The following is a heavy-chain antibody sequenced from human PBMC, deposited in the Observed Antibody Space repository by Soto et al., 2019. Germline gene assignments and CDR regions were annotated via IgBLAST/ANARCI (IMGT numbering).Heavy chain of an antibody. J-gene: IGHJ5*02. V-gene: IGHV4-30-4*01. D-gene: IGHD3-3*01. CDR1: GGSISSGDYY. CDR3: ARRITIFGVAPSRFDP. CDR2: IYYSGST. Sequence: PSETLSLTCTVSGGSISSGDYYWSWIRQPPGKGLEWIGYIYYSGSTYYNPSLKSRVTISVDTSKNQFSLKLSSVTAADTAVYYCARRITIFGVAPSRFDPWGQGTLVTVSS.